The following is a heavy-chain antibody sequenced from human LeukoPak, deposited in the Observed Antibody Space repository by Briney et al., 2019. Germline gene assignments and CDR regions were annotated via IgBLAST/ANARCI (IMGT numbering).Heavy chain of an antibody. Sequence: GGALRLSCAASGFTFSSYWMNWARQAPGKGLEWVASINHNGNVNYYVESVKGRFTISRDNAKNSLYLQMSNLRAEDTAVYFCARGGGLDVWGQGATVTVSS. J-gene: IGHJ6*02. CDR1: GFTFSSYW. V-gene: IGHV3-7*04. CDR3: ARGGGLDV. CDR2: INHNGNVN.